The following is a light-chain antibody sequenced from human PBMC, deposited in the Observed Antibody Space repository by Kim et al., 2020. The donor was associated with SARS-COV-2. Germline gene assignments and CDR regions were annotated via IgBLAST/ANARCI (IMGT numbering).Light chain of an antibody. Sequence: SLSAGERATLSCRATQSVGTKLAWYQKKPGQPPRLLLYDASTRAAGIPARFSGSGSGTAFTLTINSLQPEDLAIYYCQQYSDWVTFGGGTEVDIK. CDR3: QQYSDWVT. CDR1: QSVGTK. V-gene: IGKV3-15*01. CDR2: DAS. J-gene: IGKJ4*01.